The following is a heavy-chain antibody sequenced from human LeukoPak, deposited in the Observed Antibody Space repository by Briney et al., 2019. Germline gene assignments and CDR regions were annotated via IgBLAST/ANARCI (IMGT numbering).Heavy chain of an antibody. CDR2: IYYSGST. CDR3: ARDLGYSSSRVENWFDP. D-gene: IGHD6-13*01. Sequence: SETLSLTCTVSGGSISSYYWGWIRQPPGKGLEWIGYIYYSGSTNYNPSLKSRVTISVDTSKNQFSLKLSSVTAADTAVYYCARDLGYSSSRVENWFDPWGQGTLVTVSS. CDR1: GGSISSYY. J-gene: IGHJ5*02. V-gene: IGHV4-59*01.